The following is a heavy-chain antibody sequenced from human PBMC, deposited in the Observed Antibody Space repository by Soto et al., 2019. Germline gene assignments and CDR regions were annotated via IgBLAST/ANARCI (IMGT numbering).Heavy chain of an antibody. V-gene: IGHV3-21*01. J-gene: IGHJ4*02. CDR1: GFTFSSYS. CDR3: ASIDYYGSGSYYNEEASLDY. Sequence: GGSLRLSCAASGFTFSSYSMNWVRQAPGKGLEWVSSISSSSSYIYYADSVKGRFTISRDNAKNSLYLQMNSLRAEDTAVYYCASIDYYGSGSYYNEEASLDYWGQGTLVTVSS. D-gene: IGHD3-10*01. CDR2: ISSSSSYI.